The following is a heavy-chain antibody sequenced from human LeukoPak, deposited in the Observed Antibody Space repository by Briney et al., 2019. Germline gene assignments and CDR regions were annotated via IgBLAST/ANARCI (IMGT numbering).Heavy chain of an antibody. J-gene: IGHJ5*02. D-gene: IGHD3-22*01. CDR2: IYHSGST. CDR1: GYSISSGYY. V-gene: IGHV4-38-2*01. CDR3: ARRIVVVIAGDWFDP. Sequence: SETLSLTCAVSGYSISSGYYWGWIRQPPGKGLEWIGSIYHSGSTYYNPSLKSRVTISVDTSENQFSLKLSSVTAADTAVYYCARRIVVVIAGDWFDPWGQGTLVTVSS.